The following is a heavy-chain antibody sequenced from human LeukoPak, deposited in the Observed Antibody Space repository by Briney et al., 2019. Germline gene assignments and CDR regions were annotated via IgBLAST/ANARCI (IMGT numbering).Heavy chain of an antibody. V-gene: IGHV3-23*01. CDR1: GFTFYNYA. CDR2: ISGRGGST. Sequence: GGSLSLSCAASGFTFYNYAMSWVRQAPGKGLEWVSGISGRGGSTFYADSVKGRFTIPRDNSKNTLHVAMNGLSAEDAAVYYCVKAIPYYDILTGYSAPMYYFDYWGQGTLVTVSS. D-gene: IGHD3-9*01. CDR3: VKAIPYYDILTGYSAPMYYFDY. J-gene: IGHJ4*02.